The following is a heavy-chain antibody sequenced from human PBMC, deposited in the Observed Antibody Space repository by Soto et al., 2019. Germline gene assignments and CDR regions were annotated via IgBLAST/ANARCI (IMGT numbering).Heavy chain of an antibody. J-gene: IGHJ4*02. CDR3: ATGYGDPYYFDC. V-gene: IGHV1-24*01. CDR1: GYTLTELS. D-gene: IGHD4-17*01. Sequence: ASVKVSCKVSGYTLTELSMHWVRQAPGKGLEWMGGFDPEDGETIYAQKFQGRVTMTEDTSTDTAYMELSSLRSEDTAVYYCATGYGDPYYFDCWGRGSLVTVSS. CDR2: FDPEDGET.